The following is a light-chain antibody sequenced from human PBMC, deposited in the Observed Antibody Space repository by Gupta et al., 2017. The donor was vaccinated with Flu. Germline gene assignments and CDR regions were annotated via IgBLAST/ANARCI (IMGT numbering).Light chain of an antibody. Sequence: DIQMTQSPSFLPASVGDRVTVTCRASQSIGSFLNWYRQRPGGAPKLLIYAGSILQGGAPSRFSGGGSGTDFTLTISSLQPEDFATYYCQQGYSSPPTFGQGTQGGDQT. CDR2: AGS. V-gene: IGKV1-39*01. J-gene: IGKJ1*01. CDR3: QQGYSSPPT. CDR1: QSIGSF.